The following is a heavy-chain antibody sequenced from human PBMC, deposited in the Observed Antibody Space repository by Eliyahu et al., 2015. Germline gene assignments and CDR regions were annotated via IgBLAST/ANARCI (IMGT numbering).Heavy chain of an antibody. D-gene: IGHD1-1*01. J-gene: IGHJ4*02. CDR3: AKFPLLRQLAPYYFDS. V-gene: IGHV3-23*01. CDR1: GFPFSSYS. Sequence: EVQLLESGGGLVQPGGSLXLSCXAXGFPFSSYSMTXVRPTPGKALEWVSTISGGGGSTYYPDSVTGRFTISRDTSKNTLYLQMNSLRAEDTAVYYCAKFPLLRQLAPYYFDSWGQGTLVTVSS. CDR2: ISGGGGST.